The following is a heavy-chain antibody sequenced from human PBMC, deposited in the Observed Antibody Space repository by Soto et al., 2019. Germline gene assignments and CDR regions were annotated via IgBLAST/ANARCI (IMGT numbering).Heavy chain of an antibody. D-gene: IGHD4-17*01. V-gene: IGHV3-74*01. J-gene: IGHJ4*02. CDR3: ARGLYGAYGQDF. Sequence: GGSLRLSCAASGFTFSNYWIHWVRQAPGKGLVWVSRIKGDEITTNYADSVKGRFTISRDNAKNTVFLQMHSLRAEDTALYYCARGLYGAYGQDFWGQGILVTVSA. CDR2: IKGDEITT. CDR1: GFTFSNYW.